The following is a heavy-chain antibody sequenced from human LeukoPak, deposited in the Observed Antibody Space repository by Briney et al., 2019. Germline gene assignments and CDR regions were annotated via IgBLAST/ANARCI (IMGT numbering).Heavy chain of an antibody. J-gene: IGHJ4*02. CDR2: IQNSGST. D-gene: IGHD5-24*01. Sequence: SETLSLTCSVSGGAISTFYWIWIRQPPGKGLEWIGCIQNSGSTEYNPSLESRVTISVDRSRNRFSLKLTSVTAADTAVYFCARGYGYNSEYWGQGTLVTVSP. CDR3: ARGYGYNSEY. CDR1: GGAISTFY. V-gene: IGHV4-59*13.